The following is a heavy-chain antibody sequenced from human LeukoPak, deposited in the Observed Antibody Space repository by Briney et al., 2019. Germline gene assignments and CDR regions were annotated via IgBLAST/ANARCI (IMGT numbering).Heavy chain of an antibody. CDR3: ATDIIVVATIGTTDY. CDR1: GYTLTELS. Sequence: ASVKVSCEVSGYTLTELSMHWVRQAPGKGLEWMGGFDPEDGETIYAQKFQGRVTMTEDTSTDTAYMELSSLRSEDTAVYYCATDIIVVATIGTTDYWGQGTLVTVSS. D-gene: IGHD5-12*01. CDR2: FDPEDGET. J-gene: IGHJ4*02. V-gene: IGHV1-24*01.